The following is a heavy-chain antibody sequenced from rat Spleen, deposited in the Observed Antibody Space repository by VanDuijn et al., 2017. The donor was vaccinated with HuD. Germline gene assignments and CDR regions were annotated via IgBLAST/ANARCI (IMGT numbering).Heavy chain of an antibody. CDR1: GFTFSDYD. CDR3: ASEVYY. V-gene: IGHV5S23*01. CDR2: ISIGGDKI. D-gene: IGHD1-11*01. J-gene: IGHJ2*01. Sequence: EVQLVESGGGLVQPGRSLKLSCAASGFTFSDYDMAWVRQAPTKGLEWVASISIGGDKIYYRDSVKGRFTVSRDNAKSTLYLQMDSLRSEDTATYYCASEVYYWGQGVMVTVSS.